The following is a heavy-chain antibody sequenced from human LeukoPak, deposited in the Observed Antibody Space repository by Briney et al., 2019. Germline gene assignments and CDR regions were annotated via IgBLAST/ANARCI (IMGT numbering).Heavy chain of an antibody. V-gene: IGHV4-59*08. J-gene: IGHJ6*02. CDR2: IYYSGST. CDR1: SGSISSYY. Sequence: KSSETLSLTCTVSSGSISSYYWSWIRQPPGKGLEWIGYIYYSGSTNYSPSLKSRVTISVDTSKNQFSLKLSSVTAADTAVYYCARGIGSSGWFADYYYGMDVWGQGTTVTVSS. D-gene: IGHD6-19*01. CDR3: ARGIGSSGWFADYYYGMDV.